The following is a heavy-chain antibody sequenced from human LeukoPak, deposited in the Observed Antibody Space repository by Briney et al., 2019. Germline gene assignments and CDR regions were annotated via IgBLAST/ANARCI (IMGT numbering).Heavy chain of an antibody. CDR1: GGTFSSYA. D-gene: IGHD3-10*01. Sequence: SVKVSYKASGGTFSSYAISWVRQAPGQGLEWMGGIIPIFGTANYAQKFQGRVTITTDESTSTAYMELSSLRSEDTAVYYCARRKVTMVRGTRYYYMDVWGKGTTVTVSS. CDR3: ARRKVTMVRGTRYYYMDV. J-gene: IGHJ6*03. V-gene: IGHV1-69*05. CDR2: IIPIFGTA.